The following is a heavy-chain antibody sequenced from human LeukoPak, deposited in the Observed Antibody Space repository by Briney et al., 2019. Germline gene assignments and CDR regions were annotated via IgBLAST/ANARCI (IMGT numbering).Heavy chain of an antibody. V-gene: IGHV3-73*01. J-gene: IGHJ4*02. CDR2: VQTKPNSYAT. Sequence: PGGSLRLSCVVSGLTFSASDMHWVRQASGKGPEWVGRVQTKPNSYATAYAASLKGRFTISRDDSINTAYLQMNSLRAEDTAVYYCTTYRSGHYWGPGTLVTVSS. CDR3: TTYRSGHY. D-gene: IGHD5-18*01. CDR1: GLTFSASD.